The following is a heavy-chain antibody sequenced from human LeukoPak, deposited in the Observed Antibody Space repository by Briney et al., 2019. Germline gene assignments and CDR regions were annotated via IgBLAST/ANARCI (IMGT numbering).Heavy chain of an antibody. CDR3: ARDGSYYSFDY. Sequence: GGSLRLSCAASGFTFSSYWMHWVRQAPGKGLVWVSRINSDGSSTSYADSVKGRFTISRDNSKNTLYLQMNSLRAEDTAVYYCARDGSYYSFDYWGQGTLVTVSS. V-gene: IGHV3-74*01. CDR2: INSDGSST. D-gene: IGHD1-26*01. J-gene: IGHJ4*02. CDR1: GFTFSSYW.